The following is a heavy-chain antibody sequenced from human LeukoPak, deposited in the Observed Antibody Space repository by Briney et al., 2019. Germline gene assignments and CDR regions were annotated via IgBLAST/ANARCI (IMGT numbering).Heavy chain of an antibody. CDR2: ISAYNGNT. CDR1: GYTFTIYG. Sequence: GASVKVSCKSSGYTFTIYGISWVRQAPGQGLEWMGWISAYNGNTNYAQKLQGRVTMTTDTSSSTAYMELRSLRSDDTAVYYCARWDYYDSRTFDIWGQGTMVTVSS. J-gene: IGHJ3*02. D-gene: IGHD3-22*01. V-gene: IGHV1-18*01. CDR3: ARWDYYDSRTFDI.